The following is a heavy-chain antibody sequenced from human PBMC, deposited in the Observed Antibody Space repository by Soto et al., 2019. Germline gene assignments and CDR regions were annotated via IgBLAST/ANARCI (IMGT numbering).Heavy chain of an antibody. CDR1: GGTFSSYA. D-gene: IGHD3-10*01. CDR3: ARDSGWPILNFDN. V-gene: IGHV1-69*06. CDR2: IIPILGTA. Sequence: SVKVSCKASGGTFSSYAISWVRQAPVQGLEWMGGIIPILGTANYAQKFQGRVTITADKSKNTAFLQMNALRHEDTAVYFCARDSGWPILNFDNWGQGTPVTVSS. J-gene: IGHJ4*02.